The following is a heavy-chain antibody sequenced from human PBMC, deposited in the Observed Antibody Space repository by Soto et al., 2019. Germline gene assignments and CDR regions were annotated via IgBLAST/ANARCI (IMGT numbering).Heavy chain of an antibody. J-gene: IGHJ6*02. D-gene: IGHD6-13*01. CDR3: ARKYPYSSSTRYGMDV. V-gene: IGHV5-10-1*01. Sequence: PGESLKISCKGSGYSFTSYWISWVRQMPGKGLEWMGRIDPSDSYTNYSPSFQGHVTISADKSISTAYLQWSSLKASDTAMYYCARKYPYSSSTRYGMDVWGQGTTVTVSS. CDR1: GYSFTSYW. CDR2: IDPSDSYT.